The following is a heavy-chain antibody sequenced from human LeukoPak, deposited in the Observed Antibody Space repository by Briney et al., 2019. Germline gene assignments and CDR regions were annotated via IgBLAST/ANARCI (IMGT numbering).Heavy chain of an antibody. V-gene: IGHV1-18*01. Sequence: ASVKVSCKASGYSPTNYGISWVRQAPGQGLEWMGWIHIYRGNTNYAQKFQGRVTMTTDTSTSTVYMEVRGLRSDDTAMYYCARDVGITVADSFDPWGQGTLVTVSS. CDR2: IHIYRGNT. CDR3: ARDVGITVADSFDP. CDR1: GYSPTNYG. D-gene: IGHD6-13*01. J-gene: IGHJ5*02.